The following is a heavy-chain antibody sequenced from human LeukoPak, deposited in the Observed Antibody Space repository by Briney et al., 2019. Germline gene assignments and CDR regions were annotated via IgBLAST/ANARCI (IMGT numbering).Heavy chain of an antibody. V-gene: IGHV3-33*06. CDR2: IWYDGSNK. J-gene: IGHJ3*02. D-gene: IGHD2-21*01. CDR1: GFTFSSYG. CDR3: AKVFGGEVVLPFDI. Sequence: GRSLRLSCAASGFTFSSYGMHWVRQAPGKGLEWVAVIWYDGSNKYYADSVKGRFTISRDNSKNTLYLQMNSLRAEDTAVYYCAKVFGGEVVLPFDIWGQGTMVTVSS.